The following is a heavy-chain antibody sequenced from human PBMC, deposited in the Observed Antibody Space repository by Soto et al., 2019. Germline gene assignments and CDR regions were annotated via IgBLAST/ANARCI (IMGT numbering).Heavy chain of an antibody. V-gene: IGHV3-53*01. CDR2: IYSGGYT. D-gene: IGHD3-10*01. CDR3: APAPGGGGY. Sequence: EVQLVESGGGLIQPGGSLRLSCAVSGFTVSNNYMSWVRQAPGKGLEGVSVIYSGGYTAYGDSVKGRFTISRDNSKNTPSLQMNTRRPGDTAVFFGAPAPGGGGYWGQGTLVTVSS. CDR1: GFTVSNNY. J-gene: IGHJ4*02.